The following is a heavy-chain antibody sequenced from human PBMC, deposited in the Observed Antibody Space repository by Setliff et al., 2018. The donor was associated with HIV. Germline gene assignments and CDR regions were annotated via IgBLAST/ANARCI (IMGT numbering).Heavy chain of an antibody. CDR3: AVDRHAIDL. J-gene: IGHJ3*01. Sequence: ASVKVSCKASGYSFTNYAINWLRQAPGRGLEWMGWIHTEQGFPMYAQGFTGRFVFSLDPSVSTAYLQINSLNPDDGAVYYCAVDRHAIDLWGQGTMVTVSS. CDR2: IHTEQGFP. CDR1: GYSFTNYA. V-gene: IGHV7-4-1*02. D-gene: IGHD5-12*01.